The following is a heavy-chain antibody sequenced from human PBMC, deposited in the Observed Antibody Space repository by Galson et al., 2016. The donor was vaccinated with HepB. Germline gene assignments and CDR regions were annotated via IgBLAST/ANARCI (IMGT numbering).Heavy chain of an antibody. J-gene: IGHJ4*02. V-gene: IGHV3-23*01. CDR3: ARVLGGTSTGYFDL. Sequence: SLRLSCAASGFTFSNYALTWVRQAPGKGLEWVSTISGGGDSTFYADSVRGRSTISRENSKNTLYLQMNRLRAEDTAVYYCARVLGGTSTGYFDLWGQGTLVTVSS. D-gene: IGHD1-1*01. CDR2: ISGGGDST. CDR1: GFTFSNYA.